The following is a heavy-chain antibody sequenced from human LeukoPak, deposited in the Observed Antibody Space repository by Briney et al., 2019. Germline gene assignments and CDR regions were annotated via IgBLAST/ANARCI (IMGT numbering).Heavy chain of an antibody. J-gene: IGHJ4*02. CDR2: IYTSGST. D-gene: IGHD3-16*01. Sequence: PSETLSLTCTVSGGSISSGSYYWSWIRQPAGKGLEWIGRIYTSGSTNYNPSLKSRVTISVDTSRNQFSLKLSSVTAADTAVYYCAREMGMAAVMITFGGALGYWGQGTLVTVSS. CDR1: GGSISSGSYY. V-gene: IGHV4-61*02. CDR3: AREMGMAAVMITFGGALGY.